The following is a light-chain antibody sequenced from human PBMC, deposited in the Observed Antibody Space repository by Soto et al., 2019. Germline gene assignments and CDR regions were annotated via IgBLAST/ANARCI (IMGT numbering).Light chain of an antibody. J-gene: IGLJ2*01. CDR1: SSDVGGYNY. V-gene: IGLV2-14*03. CDR2: DVS. Sequence: QSALTQPASVSGSPGQSITMSCTGTSSDVGGYNYVSWYQQHPGKAPKVMIYDVSKRPSGVSNRFSGSKSGNTASLTISGLQVEDEADYYCSSYTSGSTRVVFGGGIKLTVL. CDR3: SSYTSGSTRVV.